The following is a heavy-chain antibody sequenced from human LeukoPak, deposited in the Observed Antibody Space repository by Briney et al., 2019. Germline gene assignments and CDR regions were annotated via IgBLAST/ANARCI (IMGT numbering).Heavy chain of an antibody. CDR3: ARDHSSSGQLFDY. CDR2: ISAYNGNT. CDR1: GYIFTTYG. Sequence: ASVKVSCKTSGYIFTTYGISWVRQAPGQELEWMGWISAYNGNTMYAQKLQGRVTMTTDTSTSTAYMEVRSLRSDDTAIYYCARDHSSSGQLFDYWGQGTLVTVSS. D-gene: IGHD6-13*01. J-gene: IGHJ4*02. V-gene: IGHV1-18*01.